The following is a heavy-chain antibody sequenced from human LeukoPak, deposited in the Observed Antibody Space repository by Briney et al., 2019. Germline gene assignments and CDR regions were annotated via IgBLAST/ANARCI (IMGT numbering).Heavy chain of an antibody. D-gene: IGHD2-2*01. CDR2: IKSKTDGGTT. CDR1: GFTFSNAW. CDR3: TTVNCSSTSCYDYYYDMDV. J-gene: IGHJ6*02. Sequence: PGGSLRLSCAASGFTFSNAWMSWVRQAPGKGLEWVGRIKSKTDGGTTDYAAPVKGRFTISRDDSKNTLYLQMNSLKTEDTAVYYCTTVNCSSTSCYDYYYDMDVWGQGTTVTVSS. V-gene: IGHV3-15*01.